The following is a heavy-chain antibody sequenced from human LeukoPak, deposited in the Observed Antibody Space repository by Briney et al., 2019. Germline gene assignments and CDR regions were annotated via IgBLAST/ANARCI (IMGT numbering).Heavy chain of an antibody. CDR3: ARDNRGSTWSHYYYYYMDV. D-gene: IGHD2/OR15-2a*01. CDR2: INPNSGGT. V-gene: IGHV1-2*02. J-gene: IGHJ6*03. Sequence: ASVKVSCKASGYTFTGYYMHWVRQAPGQGLEWMGWINPNSGGTNYAQKFQGRVTMTRDTSISTAYMELSSLRSEDTAVYYCARDNRGSTWSHYYYYYMDVWGKGTTVTISS. CDR1: GYTFTGYY.